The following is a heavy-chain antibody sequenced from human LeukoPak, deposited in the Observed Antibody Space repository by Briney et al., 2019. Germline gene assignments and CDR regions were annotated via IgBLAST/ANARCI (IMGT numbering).Heavy chain of an antibody. CDR3: ARVLGYYSSTSCYESWFDP. J-gene: IGHJ5*02. CDR2: IYSGGST. Sequence: PGGSLRLSCAASGFTVSSNYMSWVRQAPGKGLEWVSVIYSGGSTYYADSVKGRFTISRDNSKNTLYLQMNSLRAEDTAVYYCARVLGYYSSTSCYESWFDPWGQGTLVTVSS. CDR1: GFTVSSNY. D-gene: IGHD2-2*01. V-gene: IGHV3-53*01.